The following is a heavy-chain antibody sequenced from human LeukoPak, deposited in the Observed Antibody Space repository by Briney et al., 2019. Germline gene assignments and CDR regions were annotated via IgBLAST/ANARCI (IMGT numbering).Heavy chain of an antibody. J-gene: IGHJ3*02. D-gene: IGHD4-11*01. CDR1: GFTFSSYS. V-gene: IGHV3-21*04. CDR3: ARTVGEDGVTTGHDAFDI. CDR2: ISSSSSYI. Sequence: PGGSLRLSCAASGFTFSSYSMNWVRQAPGKGLEWVSSISSSSSYIYYADSVKGRFTISRDNAKNSLYLQMNSLRSEDTAVYYCARTVGEDGVTTGHDAFDIWGQGTMVTVSS.